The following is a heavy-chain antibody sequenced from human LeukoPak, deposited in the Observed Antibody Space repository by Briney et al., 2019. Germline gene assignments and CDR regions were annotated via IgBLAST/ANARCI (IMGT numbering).Heavy chain of an antibody. CDR1: GFTFSSYW. Sequence: PGGSLRLSCAASGFTFSSYWMSWVRQAPGKGLEWVANIKQDGSEKYYVDSVKGRFTISRDNAKNSLYLQMNSLRAEDTAVYYCARSPLHYYDSSGYYGPFDYWGQGTLVTVSS. CDR2: IKQDGSEK. CDR3: ARSPLHYYDSSGYYGPFDY. D-gene: IGHD3-22*01. V-gene: IGHV3-7*01. J-gene: IGHJ4*02.